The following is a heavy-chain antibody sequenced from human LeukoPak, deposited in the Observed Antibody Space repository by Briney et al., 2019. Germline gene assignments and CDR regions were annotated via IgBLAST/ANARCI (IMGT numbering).Heavy chain of an antibody. CDR2: INPNSGAT. V-gene: IGHV1-2*02. CDR1: GYTFTGYY. D-gene: IGHD6-13*01. CDR3: ARVRVRIAAAGSAGNNWFDP. Sequence: ASVKVSCKASGYTFTGYYMHWVRQAPGQGLEWMGWINPNSGATNYAQKFQGRVTMTRDTSISTASMELSSLRSEDTAVYYCARVRVRIAAAGSAGNNWFDPWGQGTLVTVSS. J-gene: IGHJ5*02.